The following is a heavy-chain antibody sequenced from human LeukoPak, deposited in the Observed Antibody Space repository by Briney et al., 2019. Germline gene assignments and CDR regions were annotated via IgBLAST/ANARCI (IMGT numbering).Heavy chain of an antibody. CDR2: ISAYNGNT. CDR3: ARVGDHYDILYGRQVPTPLPDDY. V-gene: IGHV1-18*01. J-gene: IGHJ4*02. Sequence: ASVKVSCKASGYTFTSYGISWVRQAPGQGLEWMGWISAYNGNTNYAQKLRGRVTMTTDTSTSTAYMELRSLRSDDTAVYYCARVGDHYDILYGRQVPTPLPDDYWGQGTLVTVSS. D-gene: IGHD3-9*01. CDR1: GYTFTSYG.